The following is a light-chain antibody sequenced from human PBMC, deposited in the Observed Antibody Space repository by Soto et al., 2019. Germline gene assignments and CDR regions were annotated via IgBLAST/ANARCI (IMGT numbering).Light chain of an antibody. Sequence: DIVMTQSPDSLAVSLGERATINCKSSQRVLYSSSNKNYLAWYQQKPGQPPKLLIYWASTRESGVPDRFSGSGSGTDVTLTISSLQAEDVAVYYCRQYCSSPWTFGQGTKVEIK. V-gene: IGKV4-1*01. CDR1: QRVLYSSSNKNY. CDR2: WAS. J-gene: IGKJ1*01. CDR3: RQYCSSPWT.